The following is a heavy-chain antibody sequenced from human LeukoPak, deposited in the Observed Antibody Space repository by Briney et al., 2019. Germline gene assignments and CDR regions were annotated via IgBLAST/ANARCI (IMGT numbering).Heavy chain of an antibody. Sequence: ASVKVSCKASGYSFIGYYIHWVRQAPGQGLEWMGWINPNSGDTNYAQRFQGRVTMTRDTSITTAYMELSRLRSDDTAVYYCAREGGIVVVSATNWFDPWGQGTLVTVSS. CDR2: INPNSGDT. J-gene: IGHJ5*02. CDR3: AREGGIVVVSATNWFDP. CDR1: GYSFIGYY. D-gene: IGHD2-2*01. V-gene: IGHV1-2*02.